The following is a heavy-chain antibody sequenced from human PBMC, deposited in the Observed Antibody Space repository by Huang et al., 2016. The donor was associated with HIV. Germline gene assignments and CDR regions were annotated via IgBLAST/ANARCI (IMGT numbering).Heavy chain of an antibody. CDR3: ARDTMVRGFDY. Sequence: QVQLQESGPGLVKPSEPLSLTCTVSGGPISSHYWSWIRQPPGKGLEWIGSIYYSGSTNYNPSLKSRVTISVDTAKNQFSLKLSSVTAADTAVYYCARDTMVRGFDYWGQGTLVTVSS. V-gene: IGHV4-59*11. CDR1: GGPISSHY. CDR2: IYYSGST. J-gene: IGHJ4*02. D-gene: IGHD3-10*01.